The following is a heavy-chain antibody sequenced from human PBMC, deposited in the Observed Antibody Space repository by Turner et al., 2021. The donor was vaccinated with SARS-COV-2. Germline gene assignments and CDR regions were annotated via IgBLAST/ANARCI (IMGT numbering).Heavy chain of an antibody. CDR2: ISYDGSNK. J-gene: IGHJ3*02. V-gene: IGHV3-30*04. D-gene: IGHD1-26*01. CDR3: ARSYSGSYYDAFDI. CDR1: GFTFSTYA. Sequence: QVQLVESGGGVVQPGRSLRLHCAASGFTFSTYAMPWVRQAPGKGLEWVAVISYDGSNKYYADSVKGRFTFSRDNSKNTLYLQMNSLRAEDTAVYYCARSYSGSYYDAFDIWGQGTMVTVSS.